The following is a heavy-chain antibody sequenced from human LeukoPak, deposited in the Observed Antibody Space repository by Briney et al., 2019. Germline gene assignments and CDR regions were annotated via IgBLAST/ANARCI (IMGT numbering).Heavy chain of an antibody. CDR3: ARGAAATY. J-gene: IGHJ4*02. CDR2: IHYRGSS. V-gene: IGHV4-59*01. CDR1: GGSISTYY. D-gene: IGHD6-13*01. Sequence: SETLSLTCAVSGGSISTYYWSWIRQPPGKGLEWIGYIHYRGSSNYNPSLKSRVTISLDTSKNQFSLKLSSVTAADTAVYYCARGAAATYWGQGTLVTVSS.